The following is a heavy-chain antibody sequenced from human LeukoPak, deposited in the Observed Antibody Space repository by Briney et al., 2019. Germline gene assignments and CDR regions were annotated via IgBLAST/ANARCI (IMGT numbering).Heavy chain of an antibody. Sequence: GGSLRLSCAASGFTFSSYAMSWVRQAPGKGLECVSLIGGSDGRTRYADSVKGRFTISRDNSKNTLYLEMNSLRAEDTAVYYCAKDSSSYDWGYMDVWGKGTTVTISS. V-gene: IGHV3-23*01. D-gene: IGHD3-22*01. CDR3: AKDSSSYDWGYMDV. J-gene: IGHJ6*03. CDR2: IGGSDGRT. CDR1: GFTFSSYA.